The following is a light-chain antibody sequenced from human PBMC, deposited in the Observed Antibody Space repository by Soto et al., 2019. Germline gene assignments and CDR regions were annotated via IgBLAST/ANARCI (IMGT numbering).Light chain of an antibody. V-gene: IGKV3D-15*01. CDR1: QSVSDN. Sequence: EIVLTQSPATLSVSPGERVTLSCRASQSVSDNLAWYQHKPAQAPRLLIYGASIRATDIPARFSGSGSGTDFSLTISSLQSEDFAVYYCQQYKDWPLTFGGGTKVEIK. CDR2: GAS. J-gene: IGKJ4*01. CDR3: QQYKDWPLT.